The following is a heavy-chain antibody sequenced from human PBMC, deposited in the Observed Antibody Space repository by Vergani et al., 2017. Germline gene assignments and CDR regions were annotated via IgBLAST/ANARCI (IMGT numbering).Heavy chain of an antibody. CDR2: ISGSGGNT. CDR1: GFTFSSYA. D-gene: IGHD2-21*01. J-gene: IGHJ6*04. Sequence: EVQLLESGGNLIQPGGSLRLSCGASGFTFSSYAMTWVRLAPGKGLQWVSAISGSGGNTFYTDSVKGRFTISRENSKDTLYLQMNSLRVEDTAIYYCAKARDPNCKGGNCYSYYYGLDLWGKGTTVTVSS. V-gene: IGHV3-23*01. CDR3: AKARDPNCKGGNCYSYYYGLDL.